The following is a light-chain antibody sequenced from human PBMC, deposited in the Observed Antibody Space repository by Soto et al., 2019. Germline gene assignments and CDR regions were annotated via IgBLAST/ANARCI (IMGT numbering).Light chain of an antibody. V-gene: IGKV1-5*03. CDR1: QSISSW. J-gene: IGKJ3*01. CDR2: KSS. CDR3: QQSFT. Sequence: DIQMTQSPSTLSASVGDRVTITCRASQSISSWLAWYQQKPGKAPKLLIYKSSSLESGVPSSFSGSGSGTEFTLTISSLQPDDFETYYCQQSFTFGPGTKVDIK.